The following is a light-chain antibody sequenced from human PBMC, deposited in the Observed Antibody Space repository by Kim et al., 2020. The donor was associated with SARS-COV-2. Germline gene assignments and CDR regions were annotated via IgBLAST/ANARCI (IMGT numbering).Light chain of an antibody. CDR3: KSRDSSGNVV. V-gene: IGLV3-19*01. CDR1: SLRSYY. J-gene: IGLJ2*01. Sequence: SSELTQDPAVSVALGQTVRITCQGDSLRSYYASWYQQKPGQAPVLVIYGRNNRPSGIPDRFSGSTSGNTASLTITGAQAEDEADYYCKSRDSSGNVVFGGGTHLTVL. CDR2: GRN.